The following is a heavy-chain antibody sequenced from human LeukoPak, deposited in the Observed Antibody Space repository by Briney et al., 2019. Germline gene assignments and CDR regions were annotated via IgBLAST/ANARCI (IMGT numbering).Heavy chain of an antibody. J-gene: IGHJ4*02. CDR3: AINRNGDYAQYFEY. Sequence: GGSLRLSCAASGFTFSSHAMSWVRQGPGKGLEWVSAISGSGGRTYYADSMKGRFTISRDNSKNTVYLQMNSLRVEDTAVYYCAINRNGDYAQYFEYWGQGTLVTVSS. CDR2: ISGSGGRT. D-gene: IGHD4-17*01. CDR1: GFTFSSHA. V-gene: IGHV3-23*01.